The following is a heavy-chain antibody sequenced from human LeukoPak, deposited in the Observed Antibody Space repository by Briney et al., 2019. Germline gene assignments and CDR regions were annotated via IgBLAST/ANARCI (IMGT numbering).Heavy chain of an antibody. CDR3: ARAKSSRMVCPGYGMDV. J-gene: IGHJ6*02. D-gene: IGHD3-10*01. V-gene: IGHV1-8*01. Sequence: ASVKVSCKASGYTFTRYDINWVRQATGQGLEWMGWMNPNSGNTGYAQKFQGRVTMTRNTSISTAYMELSSLRSEDTAVYYCARAKSSRMVCPGYGMDVWGQGTTVTVSS. CDR2: MNPNSGNT. CDR1: GYTFTRYD.